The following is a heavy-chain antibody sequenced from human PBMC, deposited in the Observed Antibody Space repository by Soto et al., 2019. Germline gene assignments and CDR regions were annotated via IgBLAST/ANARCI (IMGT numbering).Heavy chain of an antibody. Sequence: PGGSLRLSCAASGFTFDDYAMHWVRQAPGKGLEWVSGISWNSGSIGYADSVKGRFTISRDNAKNSLYLQMNSLRAEDTALYYCAKDGGSMTTVYYKDVWGKGTTVTVSS. D-gene: IGHD4-4*01. V-gene: IGHV3-9*01. J-gene: IGHJ6*03. CDR3: AKDGGSMTTVYYKDV. CDR1: GFTFDDYA. CDR2: ISWNSGSI.